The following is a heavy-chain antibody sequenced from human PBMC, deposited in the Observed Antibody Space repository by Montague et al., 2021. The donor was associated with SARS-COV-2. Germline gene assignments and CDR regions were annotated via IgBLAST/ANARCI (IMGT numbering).Heavy chain of an antibody. CDR3: ARGIWYAN. CDR1: GGSISPYY. CDR2: IYYSGST. Sequence: ETLSLTCTVAGGSISPYYWNWIRQSPGKGLEWIGDIYYSGSTTYNPSLESRVTISVDTSKNQFSLRLSSVTAADTAVYYCARGIWYANWGQGILVTVSS. J-gene: IGHJ4*02. V-gene: IGHV4-59*01. D-gene: IGHD6-13*01.